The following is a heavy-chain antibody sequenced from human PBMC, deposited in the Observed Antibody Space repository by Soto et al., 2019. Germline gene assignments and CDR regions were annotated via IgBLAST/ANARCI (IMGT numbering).Heavy chain of an antibody. V-gene: IGHV3-11*06. J-gene: IGHJ3*01. CDR2: ISRNSRYT. CDR1: GFTFSDYF. D-gene: IGHD2-2*01. Sequence: GQLVESGGGLVKPGGSRRLSCGGSGFTFSDYFMAWIRQAPGKGLEWIAYISRNSRYTNFADSVRGRFTISRDNAKNSLYLQMNDLSAEDTAVYYCATNYQEPSDDAFDVWGQGTMVTVSS. CDR3: ATNYQEPSDDAFDV.